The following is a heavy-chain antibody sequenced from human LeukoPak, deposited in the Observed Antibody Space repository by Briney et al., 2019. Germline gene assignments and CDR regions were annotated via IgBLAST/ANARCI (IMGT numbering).Heavy chain of an antibody. V-gene: IGHV4-61*08. D-gene: IGHD6-19*01. Sequence: SETLSLTCTVSGGSISTGGYYWSWIRQPPGKGLEWIGYIYYSGSTNYNPSLKSRVTISVDTSKNQFSLKLSSVTAADTAVYYCARDRLSSGWYSGFDYWGQGTLVTVSS. J-gene: IGHJ4*02. CDR1: GGSISTGGYY. CDR3: ARDRLSSGWYSGFDY. CDR2: IYYSGST.